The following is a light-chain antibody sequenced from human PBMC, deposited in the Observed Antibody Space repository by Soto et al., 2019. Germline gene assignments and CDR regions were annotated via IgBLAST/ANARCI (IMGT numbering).Light chain of an antibody. J-gene: IGKJ3*01. Sequence: DIQMTQSPSSLSASVGDRVTITCQASQDINKYLNWYQQKPGKAPEALIYDASNLEKGVPSKFSGSGSGTHFTFTITNLQPEDIATYYYQQYDSLPFTFGPGTRVDVK. CDR2: DAS. CDR3: QQYDSLPFT. CDR1: QDINKY. V-gene: IGKV1-33*01.